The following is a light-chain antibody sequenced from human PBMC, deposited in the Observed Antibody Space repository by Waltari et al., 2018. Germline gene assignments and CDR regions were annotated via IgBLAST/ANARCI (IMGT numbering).Light chain of an antibody. CDR1: SGHSRYA. CDR2: LNSDGSH. V-gene: IGLV4-69*01. J-gene: IGLJ3*02. Sequence: QLVLTQSPSASASLGASVKLTCTLSSGHSRYAIPWHQQQPEKGPRYLMKLNSDGSHSKGDGIPDRFSGSSSGAERYLTISSLQSEDEADYYCQTWGTGANWVFGGGTKLTVL. CDR3: QTWGTGANWV.